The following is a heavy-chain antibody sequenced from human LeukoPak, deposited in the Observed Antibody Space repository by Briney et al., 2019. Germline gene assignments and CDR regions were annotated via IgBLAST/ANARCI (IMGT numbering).Heavy chain of an antibody. V-gene: IGHV3-23*01. CDR1: GFTFSSYA. J-gene: IGHJ4*02. Sequence: GGSLRLSCAASGFTFSSYAMSWVRQAPGKGLEWVSAISGSGGSTYYADSVKGRFTISRDNSKNTLYLQMNSLRAEDTAVYYCAKDRQNPRVYPAGDYWGQGTLVTVSS. D-gene: IGHD5/OR15-5a*01. CDR3: AKDRQNPRVYPAGDY. CDR2: ISGSGGST.